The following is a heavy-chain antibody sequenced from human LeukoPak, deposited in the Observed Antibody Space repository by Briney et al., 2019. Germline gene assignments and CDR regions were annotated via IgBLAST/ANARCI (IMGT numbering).Heavy chain of an antibody. J-gene: IGHJ4*02. CDR2: IKQDGGEK. CDR3: ARERWAEYYLDY. CDR1: CFSFSSHW. D-gene: IGHD2/OR15-2a*01. Sequence: GGSLRLSCAASCFSFSSHWMSWVRQAPGKGLEWVANIKQDGGEKYYVDSVKGRLAIYRDNAKNSIYLQMNSLSAEDTALCYCARERWAEYYLDYWGQGTLVTVSS. V-gene: IGHV3-7*01.